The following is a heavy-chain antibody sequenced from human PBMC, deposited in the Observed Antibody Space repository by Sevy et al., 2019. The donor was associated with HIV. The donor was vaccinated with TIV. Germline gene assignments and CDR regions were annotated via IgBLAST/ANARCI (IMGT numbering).Heavy chain of an antibody. Sequence: GESLKISCKGSGYTFSNYWIGWVRQMPGKGLEWMGVIYPGDSVTRYSPSFQGQVTMSADKSTSIAYLQWSSLKTSDTAIYYCARYPIVVVPAAEYYFDYWGQGTLVTVSS. V-gene: IGHV5-51*01. J-gene: IGHJ4*02. CDR2: IYPGDSVT. D-gene: IGHD2-2*01. CDR3: ARYPIVVVPAAEYYFDY. CDR1: GYTFSNYW.